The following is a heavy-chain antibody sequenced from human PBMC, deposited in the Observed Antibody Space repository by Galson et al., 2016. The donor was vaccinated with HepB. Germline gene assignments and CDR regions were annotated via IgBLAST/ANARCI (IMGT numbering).Heavy chain of an antibody. CDR3: ARRGGGGEPPHVH. CDR1: GGTFSRSS. Sequence: SVKVSCKASGGTFSRSSMYWVRQAPGQGLEWMGGIIPMFGSPKYEQRCQGRVTITADDSTSTAYLEVSSLQVGDTAVDYCARRGGGGEPPHVHWGQGRLVTVSS. V-gene: IGHV1-69*13. D-gene: IGHD2-21*01. CDR2: IIPMFGSP. J-gene: IGHJ4*02.